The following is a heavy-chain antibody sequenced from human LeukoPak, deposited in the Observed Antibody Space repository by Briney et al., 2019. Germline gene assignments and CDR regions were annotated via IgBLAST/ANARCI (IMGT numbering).Heavy chain of an antibody. J-gene: IGHJ4*02. CDR3: AKAGNRGYSSGWSSFDY. D-gene: IGHD6-19*01. CDR2: IGTAADT. V-gene: IGHV3-13*01. Sequence: GGSLRLSCAASGFTFSSYDMHWVRQATEQGLEWVPTIGTAADTYSPGSVKGRFTFSRENAKNSLSLQMNSLRAGDTAVYYCAKAGNRGYSSGWSSFDYWGQGTLVTVSS. CDR1: GFTFSSYD.